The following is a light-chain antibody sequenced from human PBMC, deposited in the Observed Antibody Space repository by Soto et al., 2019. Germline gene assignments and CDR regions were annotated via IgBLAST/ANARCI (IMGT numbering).Light chain of an antibody. CDR1: QGIGTY. J-gene: IGKJ1*01. CDR2: ASS. Sequence: NEVTPCPASGSASIGDRAISTCRASQGIGTYLVWYQQKRGKAPTVLIYASSSLQTGVPSRFSGSGSGTDFSLTISSLRPEDEATYYCQQVDGYPRGFGQGTKVDIK. CDR3: QQVDGYPRG. V-gene: IGKV1-9*01.